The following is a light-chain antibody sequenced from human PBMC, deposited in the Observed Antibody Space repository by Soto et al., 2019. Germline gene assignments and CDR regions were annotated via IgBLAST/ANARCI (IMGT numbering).Light chain of an antibody. CDR3: QQYSIYPIT. CDR2: KAS. Sequence: DIQMTQSPSTLSVSVGDRVTITCRASQSMSSWLAWYQQKPGKAPKSLIYKASSLESGVPSRFSGSGSGTEFTLTISSLQPDDFATYYCQQYSIYPITFGQGTRLEIK. J-gene: IGKJ5*01. V-gene: IGKV1-5*03. CDR1: QSMSSW.